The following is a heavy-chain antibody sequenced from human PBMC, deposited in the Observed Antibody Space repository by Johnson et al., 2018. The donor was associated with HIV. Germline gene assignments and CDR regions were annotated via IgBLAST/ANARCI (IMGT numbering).Heavy chain of an antibody. J-gene: IGHJ3*02. D-gene: IGHD6-19*01. CDR3: ARDGYSSGWYGNDAFDI. V-gene: IGHV3-13*01. CDR2: IGTAGDT. Sequence: VQLVESGGGLVQPGGSPRLSCAASGFTFSSYDMHWVRQATGKGLEWVSAIGTAGDTYYPDSVKGRFTISRDNAKNSLYLQMNSLRAEDTAVYYCARDGYSSGWYGNDAFDIWGRGTKVIVSS. CDR1: GFTFSSYD.